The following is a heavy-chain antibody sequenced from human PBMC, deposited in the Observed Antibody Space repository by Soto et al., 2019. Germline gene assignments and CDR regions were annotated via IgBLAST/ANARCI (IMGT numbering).Heavy chain of an antibody. CDR1: GGTFSSYA. D-gene: IGHD2-2*01. J-gene: IGHJ4*02. V-gene: IGHV1-69*13. Sequence: SVKVSCKASGGTFSSYAISWVRQAPGQGLEWMGGIIPIFGTANYAQKFQGRVTITADESTSTAYMELSSLRSEDTAVYYCAPYCSSTSCQSAYWGQGTLVTVSS. CDR3: APYCSSTSCQSAY. CDR2: IIPIFGTA.